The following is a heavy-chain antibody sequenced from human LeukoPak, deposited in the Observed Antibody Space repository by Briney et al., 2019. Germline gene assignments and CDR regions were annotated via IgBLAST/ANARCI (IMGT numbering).Heavy chain of an antibody. D-gene: IGHD2-2*02. V-gene: IGHV3-23*01. Sequence: GGSLRLSCAASGFTFSSYAMSWVRQAPGRGLEWVSAISDNGGRTSYADFVKGRFTISRDNSKNTLYLQMNSLRAEDTAVYYCAKGKCSSTSCYTPWDYWGQGTLVTVSS. J-gene: IGHJ4*02. CDR2: ISDNGGRT. CDR3: AKGKCSSTSCYTPWDY. CDR1: GFTFSSYA.